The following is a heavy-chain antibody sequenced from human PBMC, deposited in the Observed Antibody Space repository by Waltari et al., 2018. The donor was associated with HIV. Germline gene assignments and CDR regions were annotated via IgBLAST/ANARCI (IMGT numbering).Heavy chain of an antibody. Sequence: QVQLQESGPGLVKPSETLSLTCTVSGGSISSYYWSWIRQPPGKGLEWIGYIYYSGSTNYNPSLKSRVTRSVDTSKDQFALKLGSVTAAETAVYDCARDGGAGVVGSYYYYGMDVWGQGTTVTVSS. V-gene: IGHV4-59*01. CDR3: ARDGGAGVVGSYYYYGMDV. D-gene: IGHD2-15*01. J-gene: IGHJ6*02. CDR2: IYYSGST. CDR1: GGSISSYY.